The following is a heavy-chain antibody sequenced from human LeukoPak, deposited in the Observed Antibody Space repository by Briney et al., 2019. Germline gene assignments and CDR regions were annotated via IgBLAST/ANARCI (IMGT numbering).Heavy chain of an antibody. J-gene: IGHJ4*02. CDR2: ISVGGDST. D-gene: IGHD6-19*01. V-gene: IGHV3-23*01. CDR1: GFTFSSYA. Sequence: GGSLRLSCAASGFTFSSYAMNWVRQAPGRGLEWVSAISVGGDSTFYADSVKGRFTISRDNSKNTLYLQMNSLRAEDTAVYYCAKSDNSGWYVIDYGGEGTLVTVSS. CDR3: AKSDNSGWYVIDY.